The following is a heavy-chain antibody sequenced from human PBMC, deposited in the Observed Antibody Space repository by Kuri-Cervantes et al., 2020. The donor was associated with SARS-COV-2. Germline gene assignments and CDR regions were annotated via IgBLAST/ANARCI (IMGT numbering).Heavy chain of an antibody. J-gene: IGHJ4*02. CDR3: AKGTRSSGYYCGLDF. CDR2: ISYDGSNK. Sequence: GGSLRLSCAASGFTFSSYGMHWVRQAPGKGLEWVAVISYDGSNKNYADSVKGRFTISRDNSKNTLYLQMNSLRAEDTAVYYCAKGTRSSGYYCGLDFWGQGTLVTVSS. V-gene: IGHV3-30*18. CDR1: GFTFSSYG. D-gene: IGHD3-22*01.